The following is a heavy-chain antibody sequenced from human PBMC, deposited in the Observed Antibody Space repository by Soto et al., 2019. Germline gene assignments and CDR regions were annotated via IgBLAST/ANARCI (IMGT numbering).Heavy chain of an antibody. CDR1: GFTFSSYA. J-gene: IGHJ4*02. Sequence: GGSLRLSCAASGFTFSSYAMSWVRQAPGKGLEWVSAISGSGGSTYYADSVKGRFTISRDNSKNTLYLQMNSLRAEDTAVYYCAFPYSSSWYFDYWGQGTLVTVSS. D-gene: IGHD6-13*01. CDR3: AFPYSSSWYFDY. CDR2: ISGSGGST. V-gene: IGHV3-23*01.